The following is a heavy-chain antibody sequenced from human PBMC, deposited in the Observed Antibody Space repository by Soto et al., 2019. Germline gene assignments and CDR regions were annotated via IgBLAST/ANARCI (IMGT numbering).Heavy chain of an antibody. V-gene: IGHV3-15*07. CDR1: GFTFSNAW. Sequence: EVQLVESGGGLVKPGGSLRLSCAASGFTFSNAWMNWVRQAPGKGLEWVGRIKSKTDGGTTDYAAPVKGRFTISRDDSKNTLYLQMNSLKTEDTAVYYCTTDPGSGSYLKTTRRGNYYYYGMDVWGQGTTVTVSS. D-gene: IGHD3-10*01. CDR3: TTDPGSGSYLKTTRRGNYYYYGMDV. J-gene: IGHJ6*02. CDR2: IKSKTDGGTT.